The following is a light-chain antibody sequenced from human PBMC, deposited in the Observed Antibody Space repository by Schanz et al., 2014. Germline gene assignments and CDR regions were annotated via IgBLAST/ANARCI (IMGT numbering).Light chain of an antibody. CDR1: QSVSSID. CDR3: QHYSLSPL. V-gene: IGKV3-20*01. Sequence: EIVLTQSPGALSLSPGDRATLSCRASQSVSSIDLAWYQQKPGQAPNVLIYGASRRATGIPGRFSGSGSGTDFTLTISRLEPDDFAVYYCQHYSLSPLFGQGTKVDI. CDR2: GAS. J-gene: IGKJ1*01.